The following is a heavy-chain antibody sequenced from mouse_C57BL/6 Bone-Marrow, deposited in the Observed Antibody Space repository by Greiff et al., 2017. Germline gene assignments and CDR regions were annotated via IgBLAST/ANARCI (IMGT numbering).Heavy chain of an antibody. CDR2: IYPGSGST. J-gene: IGHJ2*01. V-gene: IGHV1-55*01. Sequence: VQLQQPGAELVKPGASVKMSCKASGYTFTSYWITWVKQRPGQGLEWIGDIYPGSGSTNYNEKFKSKDTLTVDTSSSTAYMQLSSLTSEDSAVYYCARCYYGSSYVDYWGQGTTLTVSS. D-gene: IGHD1-1*01. CDR1: GYTFTSYW. CDR3: ARCYYGSSYVDY.